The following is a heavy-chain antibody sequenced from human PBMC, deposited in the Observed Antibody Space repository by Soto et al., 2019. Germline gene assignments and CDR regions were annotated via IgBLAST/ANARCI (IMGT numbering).Heavy chain of an antibody. V-gene: IGHV3-48*02. J-gene: IGHJ4*02. CDR1: GFTFNTYN. D-gene: IGHD3-10*01. Sequence: GGSLRLSCTASGFTFNTYNMNWVRQAPGKGLEWVSYISSSSYTIKYADSVEGRFTVSRDNGKKSLYLQMSSLRDEDTAVYFCAREISLSAGSYFDYWGQGTLVTVSS. CDR3: AREISLSAGSYFDY. CDR2: ISSSSYTI.